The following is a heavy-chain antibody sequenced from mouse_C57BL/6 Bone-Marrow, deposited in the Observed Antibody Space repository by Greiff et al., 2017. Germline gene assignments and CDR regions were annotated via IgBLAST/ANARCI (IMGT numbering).Heavy chain of an antibody. Sequence: QVQLQQPGAELVKPGASVKMSCKASGYTFTSYWITWVKQRPGQGLEWIGDIYPGSGSTNYNEKFKSKATLTVDTSSSTAYMQISSLTLEDSAVYYCARSNVITTVVAPTLDDWGQGTTLTVSS. V-gene: IGHV1-55*01. J-gene: IGHJ2*01. D-gene: IGHD1-1*01. CDR2: IYPGSGST. CDR1: GYTFTSYW. CDR3: ARSNVITTVVAPTLDD.